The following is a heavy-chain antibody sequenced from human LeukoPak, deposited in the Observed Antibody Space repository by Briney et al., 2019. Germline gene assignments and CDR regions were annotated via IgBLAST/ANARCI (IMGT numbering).Heavy chain of an antibody. J-gene: IGHJ4*02. CDR1: GFTVSNSF. V-gene: IGHV3-53*01. Sequence: PGRSLRLSCAASGFTVSNSFMTWVRQAPGKGLEWVSVIYSGGDTYYTDSVKGRFTISRDNSKNTLFLQMNSLRADDTAVYYCAKTGGPWDWGQGTLVTVSS. CDR3: AKTGGPWD. CDR2: IYSGGDT. D-gene: IGHD7-27*01.